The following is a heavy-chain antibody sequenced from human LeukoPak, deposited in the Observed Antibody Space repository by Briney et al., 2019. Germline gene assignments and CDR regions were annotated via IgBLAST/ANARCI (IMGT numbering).Heavy chain of an antibody. CDR2: MNPNSGNT. V-gene: IGHV1-8*01. CDR1: GYTFTSYD. Sequence: EASVKVSCKASGYTFTSYDINWVRQATGQGLEWMGWMNPNSGNTGYAQKFQGRVTMTRNTSISTAYMELSGLRSEDTAVYYCARNHGPVVATTYYYYYYGMDVWGQGTTVTVSS. D-gene: IGHD5-12*01. J-gene: IGHJ6*02. CDR3: ARNHGPVVATTYYYYYYGMDV.